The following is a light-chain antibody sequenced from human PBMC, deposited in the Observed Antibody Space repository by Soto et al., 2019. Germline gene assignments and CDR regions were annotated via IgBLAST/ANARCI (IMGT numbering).Light chain of an antibody. CDR3: SSYTSSTTYV. CDR2: QVS. V-gene: IGLV2-14*01. CDR1: TSDVGAYNY. J-gene: IGLJ1*01. Sequence: QSALTQPASVSGSPGQSIAISCTGTTSDVGAYNYVSWYQQHPGKAPKLTIYQVSNRPSGVSNRVSGSKSGNTASLTISGLQAEDEADYYCSSYTSSTTYVFGTGTKVTVL.